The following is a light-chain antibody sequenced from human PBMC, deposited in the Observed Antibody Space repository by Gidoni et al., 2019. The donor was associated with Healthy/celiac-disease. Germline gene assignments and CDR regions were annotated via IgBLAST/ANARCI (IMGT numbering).Light chain of an antibody. V-gene: IGKV3-11*01. Sequence: EIVLTQSPATLSVSPGERATLSCRASQSVSSYLAWYQQKPGQAPRLLIYAASNRATGIPARFSGSGSGTDFTLTISSLEPEDFAVYYCQQRSNWPPITFXHXTRLXIK. CDR3: QQRSNWPPIT. CDR1: QSVSSY. CDR2: AAS. J-gene: IGKJ5*01.